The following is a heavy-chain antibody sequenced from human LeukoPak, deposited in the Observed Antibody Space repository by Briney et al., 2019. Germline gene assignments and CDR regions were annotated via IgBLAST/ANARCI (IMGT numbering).Heavy chain of an antibody. J-gene: IGHJ4*02. D-gene: IGHD3-10*01. Sequence: SETLSLTCTVSGGSITSSSYYWGWIRQPPGKGLEWIGYIYYSGSTNYNPSLKSRVTISVDTSKNQFSLTLSSVTAADTAVYYCARHEGSGSYYSAFDYWGQGTLVTVSS. CDR2: IYYSGST. V-gene: IGHV4-61*05. CDR1: GGSITSSSYY. CDR3: ARHEGSGSYYSAFDY.